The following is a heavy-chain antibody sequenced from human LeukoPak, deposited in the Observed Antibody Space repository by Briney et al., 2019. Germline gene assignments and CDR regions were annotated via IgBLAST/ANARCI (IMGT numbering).Heavy chain of an antibody. Sequence: SETLSLTCTVSGYSISSGYYWGWIRPPPGKGLEWIGTIYHSGSTYYNPSLKSRVTISVDTSKNQFSLKLSSVTAADTAVYYCARRVGVALDYWGQGTLVIVSS. J-gene: IGHJ4*02. CDR3: ARRVGVALDY. CDR2: IYHSGST. CDR1: GYSISSGYY. V-gene: IGHV4-38-2*02. D-gene: IGHD2-21*01.